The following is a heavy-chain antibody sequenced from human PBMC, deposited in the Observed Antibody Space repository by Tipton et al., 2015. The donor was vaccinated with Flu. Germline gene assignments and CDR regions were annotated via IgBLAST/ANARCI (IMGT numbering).Heavy chain of an antibody. V-gene: IGHV3-21*01. J-gene: IGHJ4*02. CDR3: ARFGRGWHSDY. CDR2: ISSSGGHI. CDR1: GFSLTNYS. Sequence: SLRLSCVVSGFSLTNYSISWVRQAPGQGLEWVSSISSSGGHIFYADSVKGRFVISKDNAKNSLFLQMSSLGPDDTAVYYCARFGRGWHSDYWGQGTRVTVSS. D-gene: IGHD6-19*01.